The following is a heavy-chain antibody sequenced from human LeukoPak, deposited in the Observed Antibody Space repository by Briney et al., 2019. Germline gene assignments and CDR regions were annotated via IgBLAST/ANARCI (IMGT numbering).Heavy chain of an antibody. J-gene: IGHJ4*02. Sequence: PGGSLRLSCAASGFAVSSNYMSWVRQAPGKGLEWVSVIYSGGSTYYADSVKGRFTISRDNSKNTLYLQMNSLRAEDTAVYYCARDRRSSGVYFDYWGQGTLVTVSS. CDR3: ARDRRSSGVYFDY. CDR2: IYSGGST. CDR1: GFAVSSNY. V-gene: IGHV3-53*01. D-gene: IGHD6-13*01.